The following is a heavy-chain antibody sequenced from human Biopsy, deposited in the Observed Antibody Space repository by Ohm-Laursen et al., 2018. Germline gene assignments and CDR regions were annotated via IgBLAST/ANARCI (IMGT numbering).Heavy chain of an antibody. CDR3: AKDRYNYTPIGGFSMDV. CDR2: IFYDGSNT. Sequence: SLRLSCSASGFTFNNYVMQWVRQAPGKGLEWVAFIFYDGSNTYYADSVKGRFTISRDNSRDTLYLQMSSLRAEDTAVYYCAKDRYNYTPIGGFSMDVWGQGTTVTVSS. J-gene: IGHJ6*02. V-gene: IGHV3-30*02. D-gene: IGHD5-18*01. CDR1: GFTFNNYV.